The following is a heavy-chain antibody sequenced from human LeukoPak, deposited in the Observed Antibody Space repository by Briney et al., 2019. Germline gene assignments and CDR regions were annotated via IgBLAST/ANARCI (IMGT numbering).Heavy chain of an antibody. D-gene: IGHD3-22*01. J-gene: IGHJ4*02. CDR2: ISSSSSYI. Sequence: PGGSLRLSCAASGFTFSSYSMNWVRQAPGKGLEWVSSISSSSSYIYYADSVKGRFTISRDNAKNSLYLQMNSLRAEDTAVYYCAQDSSGYYPYLDYWGQGTLVTVSS. V-gene: IGHV3-21*01. CDR3: AQDSSGYYPYLDY. CDR1: GFTFSSYS.